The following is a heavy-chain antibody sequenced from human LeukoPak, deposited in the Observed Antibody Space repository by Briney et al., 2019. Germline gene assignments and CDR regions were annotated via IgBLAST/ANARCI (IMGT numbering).Heavy chain of an antibody. CDR3: ARDPAMASFDY. Sequence: GSLRLSCAASGFTFSNAWMSWVRQAPGKGLEWIGSIDQSGTTYYNPSLKSRVSISIDTSKNQFSLKVKSLTASDTAVYYCARDPAMASFDYWGQGTLVAVSS. J-gene: IGHJ4*02. V-gene: IGHV4-38-2*02. CDR2: IDQSGTT. D-gene: IGHD5-18*01. CDR1: GFTFSNAW.